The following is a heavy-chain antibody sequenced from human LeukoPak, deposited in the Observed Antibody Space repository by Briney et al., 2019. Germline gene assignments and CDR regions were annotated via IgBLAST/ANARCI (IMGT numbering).Heavy chain of an antibody. V-gene: IGHV3-11*01. Sequence: PGGSLRLSCAASGFTFSDYYMNWIRQAPGKGLEWLSYISSSATTIYADSVKGRFTISRGNAKNSLYLQMNSLRAEDTAVYYCAKDVSPIANWGQGTLVTVSS. CDR3: AKDVSPIAN. J-gene: IGHJ4*02. CDR2: ISSSATTI. CDR1: GFTFSDYY. D-gene: IGHD6-13*01.